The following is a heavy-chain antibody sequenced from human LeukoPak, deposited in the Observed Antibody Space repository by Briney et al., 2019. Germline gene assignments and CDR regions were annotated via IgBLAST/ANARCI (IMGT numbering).Heavy chain of an antibody. D-gene: IGHD3-10*01. CDR2: IIPIFGTA. V-gene: IGHV1-69*06. J-gene: IGHJ4*02. CDR1: GGTFSSYA. CDR3: AGSITMVRGVMGY. Sequence: GASVKVSCKASGGTFSSYAISWVRQVPGQGLEWMGGIIPIFGTANYAQKFQGRVTITADKSTSTAYMELSSLRSEDTAVYYCAGSITMVRGVMGYWGQGTLVTVSS.